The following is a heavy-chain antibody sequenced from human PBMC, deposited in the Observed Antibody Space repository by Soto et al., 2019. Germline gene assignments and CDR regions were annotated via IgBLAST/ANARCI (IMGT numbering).Heavy chain of an antibody. D-gene: IGHD5-18*01. CDR1: GDSIRKYY. CDR2: IFYSGST. J-gene: IGHJ4*01. CDR3: ARLKRGYSYGSIIDF. V-gene: IGHV4-59*01. Sequence: PSETLSLTCTVSGDSIRKYYWSWIRQPPGKGLEYIGYIFYSGSTNYNPSLKSRVAISVDTSRNQFALKLRSVTAADTATYYCARLKRGYSYGSIIDFWGRGTLVTVYS.